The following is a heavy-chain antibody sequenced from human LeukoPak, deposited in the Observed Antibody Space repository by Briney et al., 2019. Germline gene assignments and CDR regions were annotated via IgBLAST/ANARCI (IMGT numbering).Heavy chain of an antibody. Sequence: GSLRLSCAASGFTVRSNYMNWVRQAPGKGLEWVSLICSGGSTYYADSVKGRFTIPRDNSKNTLNLQMNSLRAEDTVVYYCARVRVGAYDFEYWGQGTLVTVSS. J-gene: IGHJ4*02. CDR2: ICSGGST. V-gene: IGHV3-66*01. D-gene: IGHD3-10*01. CDR3: ARVRVGAYDFEY. CDR1: GFTVRSNY.